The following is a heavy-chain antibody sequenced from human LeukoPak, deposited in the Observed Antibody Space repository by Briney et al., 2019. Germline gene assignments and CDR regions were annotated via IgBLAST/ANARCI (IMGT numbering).Heavy chain of an antibody. CDR1: GGSISSYY. CDR2: IYYSGST. J-gene: IGHJ4*02. V-gene: IGHV4-59*01. CDR3: ARESSSGWYESGV. Sequence: SETLSLTCTVSGGSISSYYWSWIRQPPGKGLEWIGYIYYSGSTNYNPSLKSLVTISVDTSKNQFSLKLSSVTAADTAVYYCARESSSGWYESGVWGQGTLVTVSS. D-gene: IGHD6-19*01.